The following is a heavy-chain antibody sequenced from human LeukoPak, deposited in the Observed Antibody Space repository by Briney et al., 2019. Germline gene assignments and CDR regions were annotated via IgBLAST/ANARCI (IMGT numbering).Heavy chain of an antibody. J-gene: IGHJ4*02. CDR1: GFTFSSQA. CDR3: VRGCSSTSCYPFDY. CDR2: ILYDGRNK. D-gene: IGHD2-2*01. Sequence: PGGSLRLSCAASGFTFSSQAMHWVRQAPGKGLEWVAVILYDGRNKYYADSVKGRFTISRDNARNTLYMQMNSLRAEDTAVYYCVRGCSSTSCYPFDYWGQGTLVTVSS. V-gene: IGHV3-30*04.